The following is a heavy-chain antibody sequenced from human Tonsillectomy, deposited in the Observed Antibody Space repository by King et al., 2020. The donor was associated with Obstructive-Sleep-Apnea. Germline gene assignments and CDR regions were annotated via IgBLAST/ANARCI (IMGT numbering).Heavy chain of an antibody. CDR3: ANPLWFGSLDLHY. Sequence: VQLEESGGGLVQPGGSLRLSCAASGFTFSSYAMSWVRQAPGKGLEWVSTISGSGGSTYYADSVKGRFTISRDNSKNTLYLQMNSLRAEDTAVYYCANPLWFGSLDLHYWGQGTLVTVSS. CDR2: ISGSGGST. D-gene: IGHD3-10*01. CDR1: GFTFSSYA. V-gene: IGHV3-23*04. J-gene: IGHJ4*02.